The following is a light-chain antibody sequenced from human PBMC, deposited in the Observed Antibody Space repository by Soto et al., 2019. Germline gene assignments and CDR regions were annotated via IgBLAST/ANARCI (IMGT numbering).Light chain of an antibody. V-gene: IGKV3-20*01. Sequence: DIVMPQSPGTLSLSPGARATLSCGASRSVTSKLAWYQQKPDQAPRILISGASNRATGIPGRLSGSGSGTDFTLTISRLEPDDFALYVRQQYGGSPITFGLGTRLEIK. CDR1: RSVTSK. J-gene: IGKJ5*01. CDR2: GAS. CDR3: QQYGGSPIT.